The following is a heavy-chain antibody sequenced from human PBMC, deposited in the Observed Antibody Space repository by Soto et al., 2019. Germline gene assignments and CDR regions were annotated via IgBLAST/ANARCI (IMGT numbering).Heavy chain of an antibody. J-gene: IGHJ4*02. CDR2: INGDGIST. CDR3: ARISQGTYCRGGNCYSDY. CDR1: GFTFSSYW. D-gene: IGHD2-15*01. V-gene: IGHV3-74*01. Sequence: EVQLVESGGDLVQPGGSLRLSCAASGFTFSSYWMYWVCQDPEKRLVWVSRINGDGISTSYADSEKGRFAISGDNAKDTLYLHMNSLEAEDAAVYYCARISQGTYCRGGNCYSDYWGQGTLVTVSS.